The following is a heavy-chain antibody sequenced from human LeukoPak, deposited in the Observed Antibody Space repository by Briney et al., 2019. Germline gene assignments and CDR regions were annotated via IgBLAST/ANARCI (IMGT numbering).Heavy chain of an antibody. D-gene: IGHD6-19*01. CDR1: GGSFSSGDYY. CDR3: ARLRIAVGGFDF. CDR2: IYYSGST. J-gene: IGHJ4*02. Sequence: PSQTLSLTCTVSGGSFSSGDYYWTWIRQPPGKGLEWIGYIYYSGSTYYNPSLKSRVTISIDTSKNQFSLKLSSVTAADTAVYYCARLRIAVGGFDFWGQGTLLTVSS. V-gene: IGHV4-30-4*01.